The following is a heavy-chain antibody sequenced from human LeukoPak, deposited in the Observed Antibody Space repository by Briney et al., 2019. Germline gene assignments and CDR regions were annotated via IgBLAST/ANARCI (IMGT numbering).Heavy chain of an antibody. V-gene: IGHV4-59*01. Sequence: SETLSLTRTVSGGSISSYYWSWIRQPPGKGLEWIGYIYYSGSTNYNPSLKSRVTISVDRSKNQFSLKLSSVTAADTAIYYCVREASMGTLDYWGQGSLVTVSS. CDR3: VREASMGTLDY. CDR2: IYYSGST. J-gene: IGHJ4*02. D-gene: IGHD7-27*01. CDR1: GGSISSYY.